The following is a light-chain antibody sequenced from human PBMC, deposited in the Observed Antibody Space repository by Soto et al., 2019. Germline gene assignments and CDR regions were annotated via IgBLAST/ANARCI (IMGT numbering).Light chain of an antibody. Sequence: QSVLTQPASVSGSPGQSITISCTGTSSDVGSYNLVSWYQQHPGKAPKLMIYEVSKRPSGVSNRFSGSKSGNTASPTISGLQAEEEADYYCCSYAGSSNFYVFGTGTKVTV. CDR3: CSYAGSSNFYV. CDR2: EVS. CDR1: SSDVGSYNL. J-gene: IGLJ1*01. V-gene: IGLV2-23*02.